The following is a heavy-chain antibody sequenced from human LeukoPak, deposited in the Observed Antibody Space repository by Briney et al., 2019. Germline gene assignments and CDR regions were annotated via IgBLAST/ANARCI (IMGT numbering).Heavy chain of an antibody. CDR1: GGSICSGSYY. CDR2: IYTSGST. J-gene: IGHJ6*03. CDR3: ARDWGVGGRPGYMDV. D-gene: IGHD6-6*01. V-gene: IGHV4-61*02. Sequence: PSETLSLTCTVSGGSICSGSYYWSWIRQPAGKGLEWIGRIYTSGSTNYNPSLKSRVTISVDTSKNQVSLKLSSVTAADTAVYFCARDWGVGGRPGYMDVWGKGTTVTVSS.